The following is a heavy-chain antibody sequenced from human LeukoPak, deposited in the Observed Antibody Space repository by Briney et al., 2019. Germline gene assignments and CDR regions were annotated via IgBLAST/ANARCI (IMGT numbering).Heavy chain of an antibody. CDR1: GFTFSSYA. D-gene: IGHD1-14*01. J-gene: IGHJ6*03. Sequence: GGSLRLSCAASGFTFSSYAMSGVRQAPGKGGEGVSAISGSGGSTYYADSVKGRFTISRDNSKNTVYLQMNNLRAEDTAVYYCARSEYYSYYMVVWGEGTTVTVSS. CDR3: ARSEYYSYYMVV. CDR2: ISGSGGST. V-gene: IGHV3-23*01.